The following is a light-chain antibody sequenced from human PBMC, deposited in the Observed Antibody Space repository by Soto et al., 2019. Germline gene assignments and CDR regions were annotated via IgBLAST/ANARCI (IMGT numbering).Light chain of an antibody. CDR2: GAS. CDR3: QQYANSPRT. V-gene: IGKV3-20*01. Sequence: EIVWTQSPGTLSLSPGERATLSCRASQSVGNNNLAWYQQKPGQAPRLLIYGASSRATGIPNRFSGSGSGTDFTLTISRLEPEDFAVYYCQQYANSPRTFGGGTKVEIK. CDR1: QSVGNNN. J-gene: IGKJ4*01.